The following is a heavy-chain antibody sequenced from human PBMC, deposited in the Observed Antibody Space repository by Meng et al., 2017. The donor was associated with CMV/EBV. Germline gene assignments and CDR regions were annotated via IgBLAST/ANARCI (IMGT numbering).Heavy chain of an antibody. V-gene: IGHV3-53*01. J-gene: IGHJ3*02. CDR1: GFSVRTNY. Sequence: GGSLRLSCAASGFSVRTNYMRWVRQAPGKGLESVAIIYIGGGTHHADSVKGRFTISRDTSNNTLYLHMSSLRVEDTAVYYCARENAYGFDIWGRGTMVTVSS. CDR3: ARENAYGFDI. D-gene: IGHD3-16*01. CDR2: IYIGGGT.